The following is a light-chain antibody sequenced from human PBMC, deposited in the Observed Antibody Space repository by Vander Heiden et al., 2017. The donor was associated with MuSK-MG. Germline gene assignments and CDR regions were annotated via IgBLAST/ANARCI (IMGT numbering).Light chain of an antibody. CDR2: GAS. J-gene: IGKJ5*01. Sequence: EIVLTQSPGTLSLSPGERATLSCRASQSVSSSYLAWYQQKPVQAPRLLIYGASSRATGIPDRFSGSGSGTDFTLTISRLDPEDFAVYYCQQDCSSPITFGHGTRLEIK. CDR1: QSVSSSY. CDR3: QQDCSSPIT. V-gene: IGKV3-20*01.